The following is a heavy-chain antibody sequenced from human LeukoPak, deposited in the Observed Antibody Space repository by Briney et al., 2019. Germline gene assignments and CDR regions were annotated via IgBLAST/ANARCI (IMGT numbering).Heavy chain of an antibody. CDR3: ARGDSSGYSDAFDI. V-gene: IGHV3-21*01. CDR1: GFTFSSYS. CDR2: ISSSSSYI. Sequence: PGGSLRLSCAASGFTFSSYSMNWVRQAPGKGLEWVSSISSSSSYIYYADSVKGRFTISRDNAKNSLYLQMNSLRAEDTAVYYCARGDSSGYSDAFDIWGQGTMVTVSS. D-gene: IGHD3-22*01. J-gene: IGHJ3*02.